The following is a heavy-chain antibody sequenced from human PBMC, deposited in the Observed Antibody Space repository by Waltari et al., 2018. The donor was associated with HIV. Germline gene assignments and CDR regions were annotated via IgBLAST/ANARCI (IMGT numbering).Heavy chain of an antibody. CDR2: IYYSGST. CDR1: GGSISSGGYY. J-gene: IGHJ5*02. Sequence: QVQLQESGPGLVKPSQTLSITCAVSGGSISSGGYYWRWIRQHPGKGLEWIGYIYYSGSTYYNPSLKSRVTISVDTSKNQFSLKLSSVTAADTAVYYCARAGGYSFQYNWFDPWGQGTLVTVSS. V-gene: IGHV4-31*11. D-gene: IGHD5-18*01. CDR3: ARAGGYSFQYNWFDP.